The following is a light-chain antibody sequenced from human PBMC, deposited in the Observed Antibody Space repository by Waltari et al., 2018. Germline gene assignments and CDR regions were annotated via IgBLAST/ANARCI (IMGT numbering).Light chain of an antibody. CDR2: AAS. V-gene: IGKV1-27*01. J-gene: IGKJ3*01. Sequence: DIQMTQSPSSLSASVGDRVTITCRASQGTSNYLAWYQQKPGKVPQLLIYAASTLKSGVPSRFSGSGSGTHFTLTIASLQPEDVATYYCQTYYSPPFTFGPGTTVDIK. CDR1: QGTSNY. CDR3: QTYYSPPFT.